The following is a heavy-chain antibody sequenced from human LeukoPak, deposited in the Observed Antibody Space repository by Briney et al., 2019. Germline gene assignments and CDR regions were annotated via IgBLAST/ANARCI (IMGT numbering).Heavy chain of an antibody. CDR1: GGSISSSNW. CDR3: AREDYYDSSGSTFDY. J-gene: IGHJ4*02. CDR2: IYHSGST. Sequence: SETLSLTCAVSGGSISSSNWWSWVRQPPGKGLEWIGEIYHSGSTNYNPSLKSRVTISVDKSKNQFSLKLSSVTAADTAVYYCAREDYYDSSGSTFDYWGQGTLVTVSS. V-gene: IGHV4-4*02. D-gene: IGHD3-22*01.